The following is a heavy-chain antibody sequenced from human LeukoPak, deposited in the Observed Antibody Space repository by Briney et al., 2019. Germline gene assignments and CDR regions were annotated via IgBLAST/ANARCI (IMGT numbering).Heavy chain of an antibody. CDR2: IYYSGST. V-gene: IGHV4-39*01. D-gene: IGHD6-6*01. CDR3: ARGLGAARPLLL. CDR1: GGSISSSSYY. Sequence: PSETLSLTCTVSGGSISSSSYYWGWIRQPPGKGLEWIGSIYYSGSTYYNPSLKSRVTISVDTSKNQFSLKLSSVTAADTAVYYCARGLGAARPLLLWGQGTLVTVSS. J-gene: IGHJ4*02.